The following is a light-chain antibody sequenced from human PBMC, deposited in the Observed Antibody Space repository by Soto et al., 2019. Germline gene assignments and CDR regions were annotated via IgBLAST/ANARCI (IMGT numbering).Light chain of an antibody. Sequence: EIVMTQSPGTLSLSPGETATLSCRASQSVSSNYIAWFHQKPGQAPRLLIYDASTMATGFPARFSGSGSGTEFTLTISSLQSEDFAVYYCQQYGSLSWTFGQGTKVDI. V-gene: IGKV3-20*01. J-gene: IGKJ1*01. CDR3: QQYGSLSWT. CDR1: QSVSSNY. CDR2: DAS.